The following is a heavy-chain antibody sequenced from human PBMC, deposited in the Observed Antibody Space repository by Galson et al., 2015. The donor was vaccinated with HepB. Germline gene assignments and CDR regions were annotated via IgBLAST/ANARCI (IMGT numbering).Heavy chain of an antibody. CDR2: ISYDGSNK. CDR3: ARGYYYDSSGYWWDYYYYGMDV. Sequence: SLRLSCAASGFTFSSYAMHWVRQAPGKGLEWVAVISYDGSNKYYADSVKGRFTISRDNSKNTLYLQMNSLRAEDTAVYYCARGYYYDSSGYWWDYYYYGMDVWGQGTTVTVSS. J-gene: IGHJ6*02. CDR1: GFTFSSYA. D-gene: IGHD3-22*01. V-gene: IGHV3-30-3*01.